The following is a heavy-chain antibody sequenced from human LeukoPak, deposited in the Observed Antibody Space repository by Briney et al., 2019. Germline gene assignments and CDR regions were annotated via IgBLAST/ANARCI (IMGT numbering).Heavy chain of an antibody. Sequence: PGGSLRLSCAASGFTFSNSGMHWVRQAPGTGLEWVAFIRFDGSVKYYTDSVKGRFTISRDNSKNTLYLQMNSLRTEDTAVYYCARSNSYAFDYCGQGSLVTVSS. J-gene: IGHJ4*02. CDR2: IRFDGSVK. CDR1: GFTFSNSG. D-gene: IGHD3-16*01. V-gene: IGHV3-30*02. CDR3: ARSNSYAFDY.